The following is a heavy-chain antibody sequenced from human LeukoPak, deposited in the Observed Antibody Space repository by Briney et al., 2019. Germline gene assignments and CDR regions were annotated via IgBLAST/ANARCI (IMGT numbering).Heavy chain of an antibody. CDR3: ARDYEWVRSLDY. J-gene: IGHJ4*02. CDR2: ISYDAART. V-gene: IGHV3-30-3*01. Sequence: AGRSLRLSCAASGFTFSDYTMHWVRQAPGKGLEWVAAISYDAARTFYPDSVRGRLTVSRDNSKNTVYQQLNSLTTDDTAVYYCARDYEWVRSLDYWGQGTLVTVSS. D-gene: IGHD5-12*01. CDR1: GFTFSDYT.